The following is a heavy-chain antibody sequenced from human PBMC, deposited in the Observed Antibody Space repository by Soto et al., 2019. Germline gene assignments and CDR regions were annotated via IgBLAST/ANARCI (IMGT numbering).Heavy chain of an antibody. V-gene: IGHV3-30*18. D-gene: IGHD3-3*01. CDR3: AKDSLRFLEWLPYYGMDV. CDR1: GFTFSSYG. J-gene: IGHJ6*02. CDR2: ISYDGSNK. Sequence: GGSLRLSCAASGFTFSSYGMHWVRQAPGKGLEWVAVISYDGSNKYYADSVKGRFTISRDNSKNTLYLQMNSLRAEDTAVYYCAKDSLRFLEWLPYYGMDVWGQGTTVTVSS.